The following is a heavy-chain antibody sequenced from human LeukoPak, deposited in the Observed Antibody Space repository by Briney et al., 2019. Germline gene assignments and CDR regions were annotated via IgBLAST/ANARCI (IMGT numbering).Heavy chain of an antibody. Sequence: SETLSLTCAVSGGSISSSNWWSWVRQPPGKGLEWIGEIYHSGSTNYNPSLKSRVTISVDKSKNQFSLKLSSVTAADTAVYYCARVSAGATTGDHWGQGTLVTVPS. J-gene: IGHJ4*02. D-gene: IGHD1-26*01. CDR1: GGSISSSNW. CDR3: ARVSAGATTGDH. CDR2: IYHSGST. V-gene: IGHV4-4*02.